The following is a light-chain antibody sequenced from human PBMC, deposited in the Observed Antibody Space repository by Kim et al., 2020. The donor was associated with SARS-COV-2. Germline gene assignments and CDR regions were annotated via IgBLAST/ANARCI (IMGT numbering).Light chain of an antibody. J-gene: IGKJ2*01. CDR3: QQYNSYSGT. Sequence: SASVGDRVTITCRASQSISSWLAWYQQKPGKAPKLLIYDASSLESGVPSRFSGSGSGTEFTLTISSLQPDDFATYYCQQYNSYSGTFGRGTKLEI. CDR2: DAS. V-gene: IGKV1-5*01. CDR1: QSISSW.